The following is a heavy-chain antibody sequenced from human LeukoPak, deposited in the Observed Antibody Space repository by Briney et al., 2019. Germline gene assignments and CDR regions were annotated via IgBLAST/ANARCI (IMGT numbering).Heavy chain of an antibody. CDR2: IYYSGSP. V-gene: IGHV4-39*01. CDR1: GGSISSSSYY. D-gene: IGHD3-10*01. J-gene: IGHJ5*02. CDR3: ARHVGFITMVRGVINNNWFDP. Sequence: SSETLSLTCTVSGGSISSSSYYWGWIRQPPGKGLEWIGSIYYSGSPYYNPSLKSRVTISVDTSKEQFSLKLSSVTAADTAVYYCARHVGFITMVRGVINNNWFDPWGQGTLVTVSS.